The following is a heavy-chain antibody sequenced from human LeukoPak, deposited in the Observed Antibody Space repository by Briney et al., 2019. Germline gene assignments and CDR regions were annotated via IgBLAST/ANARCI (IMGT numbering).Heavy chain of an antibody. J-gene: IGHJ4*02. CDR3: ASDAPSGSYSY. V-gene: IGHV4-38-2*02. CDR1: GYSISSGFY. Sequence: SETLSLTCTVSGYSISSGFYWGWIRQPPGKGLEWIGSIYHSGSTYYNPSLKSRVTISVDTSKNQFSLKLSSVTAADTAVYYCASDAPSGSYSYWGQGTLVTVSS. D-gene: IGHD1-26*01. CDR2: IYHSGST.